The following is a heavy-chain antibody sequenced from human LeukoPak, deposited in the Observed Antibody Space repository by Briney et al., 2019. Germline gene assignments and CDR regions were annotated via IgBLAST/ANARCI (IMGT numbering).Heavy chain of an antibody. CDR2: IYHSGST. J-gene: IGHJ4*02. Sequence: PSQTLSLTCAVSGGSISSGGYSWSWIRQPPGKGLEWIGYIYHSGSTYYNPSLESRVTISVDRSKNQFSLKLSSVTAEDTAVYYCARVGSKKAFDYWGQGTLVTVSS. CDR3: ARVGSKKAFDY. CDR1: GGSISSGGYS. V-gene: IGHV4-30-2*01. D-gene: IGHD3-10*01.